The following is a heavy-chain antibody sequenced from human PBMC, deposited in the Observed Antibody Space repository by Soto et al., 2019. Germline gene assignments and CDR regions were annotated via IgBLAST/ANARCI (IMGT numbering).Heavy chain of an antibody. J-gene: IGHJ4*02. D-gene: IGHD3-22*01. V-gene: IGHV3-23*01. CDR3: ARNSGYDYYDSTGIEN. CDR1: GFSFSSYA. Sequence: GGSLRLSCAASGFSFSSYAMTWARRAPGKGLEWVSAIGGSGITYYADSVKGRITISRDNSRNTVYLQMNSLRAEDTAVYYCARNSGYDYYDSTGIENWGQGTQVTVSS. CDR2: IGGSGIT.